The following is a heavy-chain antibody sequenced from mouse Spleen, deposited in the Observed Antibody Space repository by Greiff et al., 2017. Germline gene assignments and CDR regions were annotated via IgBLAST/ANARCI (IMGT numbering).Heavy chain of an antibody. CDR3: ARNDYGYDDYAMDY. CDR1: GFSLTSYG. D-gene: IGHD2-2*01. Sequence: VKLEESGPGLVAPSQSLSITCTVSGFSLTSYGVHWVRQPPGKGLEWLVVIWSDGSTTYNSALKSRLSISKDNSKSQVFLKMNSLQTDDTAMYYCARNDYGYDDYAMDYWGQGTSVTVSS. V-gene: IGHV2-6*02. CDR2: IWSDGST. J-gene: IGHJ4*01.